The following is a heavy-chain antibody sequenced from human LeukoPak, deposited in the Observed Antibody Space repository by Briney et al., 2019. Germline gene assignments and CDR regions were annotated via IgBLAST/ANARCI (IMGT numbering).Heavy chain of an antibody. J-gene: IGHJ6*02. CDR1: GYTFSSSG. CDR2: ISAYNGNT. V-gene: IGHV1-18*01. D-gene: IGHD3-3*01. CDR3: ARYSGVVAPGYGMDV. Sequence: ASVKVSCKTSGYTFSSSGISWVRQAPGQGLERMGWISAYNGNTDYGKKLQGRVTMTTDTSTSTAYMELRSLRSDDTAVYYCARYSGVVAPGYGMDVWGQGTTVTVSS.